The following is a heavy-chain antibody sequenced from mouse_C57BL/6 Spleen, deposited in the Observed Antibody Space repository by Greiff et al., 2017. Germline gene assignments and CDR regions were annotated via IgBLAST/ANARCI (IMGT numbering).Heavy chain of an antibody. CDR2: IYPSDSET. CDR1: GYTFTSYW. CDR3: ARSANWGDY. J-gene: IGHJ2*01. Sequence: QVQLQQPGAELVRPGSSVKLSCKASGYTFTSYWMDWVKQRPGQGLEWIGNIYPSDSETHYNQKFKDKATLTVDKSSSTAYMQLSSLTSEDSAVYYCARSANWGDYWGQGTTRTVSS. D-gene: IGHD4-1*01. V-gene: IGHV1-61*01.